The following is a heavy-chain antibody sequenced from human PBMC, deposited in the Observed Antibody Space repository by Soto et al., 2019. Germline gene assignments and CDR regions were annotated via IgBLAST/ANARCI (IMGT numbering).Heavy chain of an antibody. D-gene: IGHD2-21*02. CDR2: IYYSGRT. CDR3: ARQRTTVVTQAYFDH. CDR1: GESINSSSYY. J-gene: IGHJ4*02. Sequence: SETLSLTCIVSGESINSSSYYWGWIRQPPGKGLEWIGSIYYSGRTYYNPSFKSRVTISIDTSKNQFSLKLSSVTATDTAVYYCARQRTTVVTQAYFDHWGQGALVTVSS. V-gene: IGHV4-39*01.